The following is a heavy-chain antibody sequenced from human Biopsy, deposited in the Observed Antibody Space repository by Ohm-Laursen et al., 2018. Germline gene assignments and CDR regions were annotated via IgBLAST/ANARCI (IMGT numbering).Heavy chain of an antibody. J-gene: IGHJ4*02. D-gene: IGHD3-9*01. CDR2: ISYTGDT. V-gene: IGHV4-59*01. CDR3: ARLNGYGDYRFDD. CDR1: GDSISSDF. Sequence: SETLSLTCPVSGDSISSDFWSWIRQTPGKGLEWIGYISYTGDTNYNPSLESRITISLDTSKNQFSLMLSSVTAADTAVYYCARLNGYGDYRFDDWGQGTLVTVAS.